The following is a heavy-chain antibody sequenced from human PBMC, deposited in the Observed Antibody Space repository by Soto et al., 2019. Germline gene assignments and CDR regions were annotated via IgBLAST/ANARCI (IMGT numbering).Heavy chain of an antibody. CDR2: IIPTPGTA. CDR3: ARSQGSSTSLEIYYYYYYGMDV. V-gene: IGHV1-69*01. D-gene: IGHD2-2*01. CDR1: GGTFGSYA. Sequence: QVQLVQSGAEVKKPGSSVKVSCKASGGTFGSYAISWVRRAPGQGLEWMGGIIPTPGTANYAQKFQGRVTIAPNESTSTAYMELSSLRSEDTAVYYCARSQGSSTSLEIYYYYYYGMDVWGQGTTVTVSS. J-gene: IGHJ6*02.